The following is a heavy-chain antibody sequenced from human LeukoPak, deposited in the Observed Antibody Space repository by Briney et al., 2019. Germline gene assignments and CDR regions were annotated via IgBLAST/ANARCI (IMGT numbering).Heavy chain of an antibody. J-gene: IGHJ6*02. CDR1: GYSISSGYY. Sequence: SETLSLTCAVSGYSISSGYYWGWIRQPPGKGLEWIGSIYYSGSTYYNPSLKSRVTISVDTSKNQFSLKLSSVTAADTAVYYCARRSADYYYYGMDVWGQGTTVTVSS. CDR3: ARRSADYYYYGMDV. V-gene: IGHV4-38-2*01. CDR2: IYYSGST.